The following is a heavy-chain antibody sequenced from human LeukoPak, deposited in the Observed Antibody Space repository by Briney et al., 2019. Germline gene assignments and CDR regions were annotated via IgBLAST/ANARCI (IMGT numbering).Heavy chain of an antibody. Sequence: ASVKVSCKASGYTFTGYYMHWVRQAPGQGLEWMGWINPNSGGTNYAQKFQGRATMTRDTSISTAYMELSRLRSDDTAVYYCARVKGAWGAFDIWGQGTMVTVSS. V-gene: IGHV1-2*02. J-gene: IGHJ3*02. D-gene: IGHD1-26*01. CDR3: ARVKGAWGAFDI. CDR2: INPNSGGT. CDR1: GYTFTGYY.